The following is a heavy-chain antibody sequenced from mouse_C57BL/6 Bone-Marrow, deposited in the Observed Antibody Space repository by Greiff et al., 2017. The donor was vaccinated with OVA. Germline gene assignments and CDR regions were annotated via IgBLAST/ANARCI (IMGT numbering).Heavy chain of an antibody. D-gene: IGHD1-1*01. Sequence: EVQLQQSGAELVRPGASVKLSCTASGFNIKDDYMHWVKQRPEQGLEWIGWIDPENGDTEYASKFQGKATIPADTSSTTAYLQLSSLTSEDTAVYYCTTDYYGSSYLYAMDYWGQGTSVTVSS. CDR2: IDPENGDT. J-gene: IGHJ4*01. CDR3: TTDYYGSSYLYAMDY. V-gene: IGHV14-4*01. CDR1: GFNIKDDY.